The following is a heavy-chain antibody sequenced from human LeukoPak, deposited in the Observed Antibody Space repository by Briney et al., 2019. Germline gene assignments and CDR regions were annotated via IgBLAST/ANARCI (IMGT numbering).Heavy chain of an antibody. J-gene: IGHJ4*02. CDR1: GGSFSGYY. Sequence: PSETLSLTCAVYGGSFSGYYWSWIRQPPGKGLDWIGEINHSGSTNYNPSLKSRVTISVDTSKNQFSLKLSSVTAADTAVYYCARRRYSSSAGNDYWGQGTLVTVCS. CDR2: INHSGST. CDR3: ARRRYSSSAGNDY. V-gene: IGHV4-34*01. D-gene: IGHD6-6*01.